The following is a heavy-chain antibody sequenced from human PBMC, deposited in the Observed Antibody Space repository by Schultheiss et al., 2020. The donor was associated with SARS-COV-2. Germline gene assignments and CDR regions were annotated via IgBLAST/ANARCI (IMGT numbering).Heavy chain of an antibody. CDR3: AVYCSSTSCYNRDYGMDV. Sequence: SVKVSCMASGGTFSSYAISWVRQAPGQGLEWMGGIIPIFGTANYAQKFQGRVTITADESTSTAYMELSSLRSEDTAVYYCAVYCSSTSCYNRDYGMDVWGQGTTVTVSS. V-gene: IGHV1-69*13. CDR1: GGTFSSYA. D-gene: IGHD2-2*02. J-gene: IGHJ6*02. CDR2: IIPIFGTA.